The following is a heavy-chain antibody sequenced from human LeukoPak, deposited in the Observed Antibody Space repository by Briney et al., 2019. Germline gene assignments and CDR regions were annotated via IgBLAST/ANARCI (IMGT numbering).Heavy chain of an antibody. CDR3: ARGPAMDEEYYYDSSGYYYVFGFDY. V-gene: IGHV1-46*01. CDR2: INPSGGST. D-gene: IGHD3-22*01. J-gene: IGHJ4*02. CDR1: GYTFTRYF. Sequence: GASVKVSCKASGYTFTRYFMHWVPQAPEQGLEWMGIINPSGGSTSYAQKFQGRVTMTRDTSTSTVYMELSSLRSEDTAVYYCARGPAMDEEYYYDSSGYYYVFGFDYWGQGTLVTVSS.